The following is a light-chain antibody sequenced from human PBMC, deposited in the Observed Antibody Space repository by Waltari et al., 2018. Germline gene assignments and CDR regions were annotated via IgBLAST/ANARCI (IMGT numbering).Light chain of an antibody. J-gene: IGLJ2*01. CDR1: RSAIGNYNF. Sequence: QSALTQSASVSGSPGQSITISCTGPRSAIGNYNFVSWYQQHPGKAPKLIIHDVNGRPSGVSNRVSGSKSGNTASLTISGLQTEDEADYYCCSHAGRTTFLVFGGGTKLTVL. CDR3: CSHAGRTTFLV. V-gene: IGLV2-23*02. CDR2: DVN.